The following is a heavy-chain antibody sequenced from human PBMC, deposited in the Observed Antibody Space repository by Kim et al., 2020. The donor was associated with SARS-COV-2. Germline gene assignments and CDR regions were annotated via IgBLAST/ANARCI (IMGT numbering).Heavy chain of an antibody. CDR3: AREGIAVAVFDY. CDR2: IYSGGST. CDR1: GFTVSSNY. Sequence: GGSLRLSCAASGFTVSSNYMSWVRQAPGKGLEWVSVIYSGGSTYYADSVKGRFTISRDNSKNTLYLQMNSLRAEDTAVYYCAREGIAVAVFDYWGQGTLVTVSS. J-gene: IGHJ4*02. D-gene: IGHD6-19*01. V-gene: IGHV3-53*01.